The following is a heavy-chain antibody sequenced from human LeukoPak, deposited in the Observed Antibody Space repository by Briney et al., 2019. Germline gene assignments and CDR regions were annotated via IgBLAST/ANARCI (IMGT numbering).Heavy chain of an antibody. D-gene: IGHD6-6*01. V-gene: IGHV3-48*03. CDR2: ISSSGSTI. CDR3: ARGLWSSSQDY. CDR1: GFTFSTYE. Sequence: GGSLRLSCAASGFTFSTYEMNWVRQAPGKGLEWVSYISSSGSTIYYADSVKGRFTISRDNAKNSLYLQMNSLRAEDTAVYYCARGLWSSSQDYWGQGTLVTVSS. J-gene: IGHJ4*02.